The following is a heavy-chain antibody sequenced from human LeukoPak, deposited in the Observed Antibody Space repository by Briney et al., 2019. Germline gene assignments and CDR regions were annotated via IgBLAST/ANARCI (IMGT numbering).Heavy chain of an antibody. V-gene: IGHV4-31*03. CDR2: MYYSGST. D-gene: IGHD3-22*01. Sequence: SQTLSLTCTVSGGSISSVGYYWSWIRQHPGKGLEWIGYMYYSGSTYHNPSLKSRVTISLDTSKNQFSLKLSSVTAADTAVYYCARGRGSGGYYRDYWGQGTLVTVSS. CDR3: ARGRGSGGYYRDY. CDR1: GGSISSVGYY. J-gene: IGHJ4*02.